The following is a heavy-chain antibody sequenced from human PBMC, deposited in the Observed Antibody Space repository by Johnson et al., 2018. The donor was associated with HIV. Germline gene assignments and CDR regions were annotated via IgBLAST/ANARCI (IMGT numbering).Heavy chain of an antibody. J-gene: IGHJ3*02. Sequence: MQLVESGGGVVQPGRSLRLSCAASGFTFSSYAMHWVRQAPGKGLEWVSRIVSDVSSAIYTDSVTGRFTISRDNTKNTVYLQMNSLRAEDTAVYYCTTGVFHAFDMWGQGTTVTVSS. CDR1: GFTFSSYA. CDR3: TTGVFHAFDM. V-gene: IGHV3-74*02. D-gene: IGHD3-10*01. CDR2: IVSDVSSA.